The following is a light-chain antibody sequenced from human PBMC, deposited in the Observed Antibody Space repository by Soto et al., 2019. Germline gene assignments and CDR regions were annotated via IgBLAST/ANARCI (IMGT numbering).Light chain of an antibody. V-gene: IGKV1-27*01. Sequence: DIQMTQSPSSLSAPVGDRVTITCRASQDIRNYFAWYQQKPGKAPKLLIYAASTLESGVPSRFSGSGSGTVFTLTISSLQPEDVATYYCQKYTNATALSFGGGTRVEI. J-gene: IGKJ4*01. CDR2: AAS. CDR3: QKYTNATALS. CDR1: QDIRNY.